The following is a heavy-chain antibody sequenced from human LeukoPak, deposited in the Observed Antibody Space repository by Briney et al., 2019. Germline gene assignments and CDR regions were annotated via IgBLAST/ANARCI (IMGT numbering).Heavy chain of an antibody. D-gene: IGHD3-22*01. CDR3: AKVNYYESSGYYDY. CDR1: GFTFSSSA. J-gene: IGHJ4*02. V-gene: IGHV3-23*01. CDR2: ISSSGGST. Sequence: PGGSLRLSCAASGFTFSSSAMSWVRQVPGKGLEWVSGISSSGGSTNYADSVRGRFTISRDNSKNTLYLQMNSLRAEGTAVYYCAKVNYYESSGYYDYWGQGTLVTVSS.